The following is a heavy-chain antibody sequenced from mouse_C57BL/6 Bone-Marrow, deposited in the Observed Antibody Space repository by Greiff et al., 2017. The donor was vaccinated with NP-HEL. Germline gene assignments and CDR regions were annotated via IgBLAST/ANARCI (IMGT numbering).Heavy chain of an antibody. CDR2: IHPNSGST. CDR3: ARSKDNYYYGSSYEWFDC. V-gene: IGHV1-64*01. D-gene: IGHD1-1*01. Sequence: VQLQQPGAELVKPGASVKLSCKASGYTFTSYWMHWVKQRPGQGLEWIGMIHPNSGSTNYNEKFKSKATLTVDKSSSTAYMQLSSLTSEDSAVYYCARSKDNYYYGSSYEWFDCWGQGTTLTVSS. J-gene: IGHJ2*01. CDR1: GYTFTSYW.